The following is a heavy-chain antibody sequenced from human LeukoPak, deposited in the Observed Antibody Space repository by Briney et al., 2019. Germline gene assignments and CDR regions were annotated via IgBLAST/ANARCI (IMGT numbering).Heavy chain of an antibody. D-gene: IGHD5-12*01. J-gene: IGHJ4*02. V-gene: IGHV4-59*01. CDR3: ARGYSGYINFDY. CDR1: GGSISIYY. CDR2: IYYSGST. Sequence: SETLSLTCTVSGGSISIYYWNWIRQPPGKGLEWIGYIYYSGSTNYNPSLKSRVTISVDTSKNQFSLKLSSVTAADTAVYYCARGYSGYINFDYWGQGTLVTVSS.